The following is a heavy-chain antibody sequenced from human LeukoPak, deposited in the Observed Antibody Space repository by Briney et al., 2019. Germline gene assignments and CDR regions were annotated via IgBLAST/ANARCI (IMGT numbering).Heavy chain of an antibody. J-gene: IGHJ6*02. CDR2: IDPSDSYT. D-gene: IGHD5-24*01. CDR1: GYSFTSYW. V-gene: IGHV5-10-1*01. CDR3: ARHGSTANYYYGMDV. Sequence: GESLKISCKGSGYSFTSYWIGWVRQMPGKGLEWMGRIDPSDSYTNYSPSFQGHVTISADKSISTAYLQWSSLKASDTAMYYCARHGSTANYYYGMDVWGQGTTVTVSS.